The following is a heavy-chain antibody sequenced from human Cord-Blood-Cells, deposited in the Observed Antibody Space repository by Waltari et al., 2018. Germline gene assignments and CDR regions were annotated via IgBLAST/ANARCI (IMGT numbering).Heavy chain of an antibody. J-gene: IGHJ4*02. D-gene: IGHD1-20*01. V-gene: IGHV3-7*01. CDR3: ARVLRWYNWNYFDY. CDR1: GFTFSSYW. Sequence: EVQLVESGGGLVQPGGSLRLSCAASGFTFSSYWMSWVRQAPGKGLEWVANIKQDGSEKYYVDSVKGRFTISRDNAKNSLYLQMNSLRAEDTAVYYCARVLRWYNWNYFDYWGQGTLATVSS. CDR2: IKQDGSEK.